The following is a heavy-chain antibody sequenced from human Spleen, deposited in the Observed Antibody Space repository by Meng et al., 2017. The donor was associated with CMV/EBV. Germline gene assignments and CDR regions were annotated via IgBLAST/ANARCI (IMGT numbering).Heavy chain of an antibody. CDR3: ARAKPRRFLEWLSLYYYYGMDV. D-gene: IGHD3-3*01. J-gene: IGHJ6*02. Sequence: GESLKISCAASGFTFSAYSMNWVRQAPGKGLEWVSSISTTSSYIYYADSMKGRFTISRDNAKNSLYLQMNSPRAEDTAVYYCARAKPRRFLEWLSLYYYYGMDVWGQGTMVTVSS. CDR1: GFTFSAYS. CDR2: ISTTSSYI. V-gene: IGHV3-21*01.